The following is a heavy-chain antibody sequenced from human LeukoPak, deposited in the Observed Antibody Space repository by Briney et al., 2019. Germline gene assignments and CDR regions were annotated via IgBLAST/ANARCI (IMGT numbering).Heavy chain of an antibody. V-gene: IGHV4-39*01. CDR3: ARMVRGVYYFDY. CDR1: GGSISSSSYY. D-gene: IGHD3-10*01. J-gene: IGHJ4*02. CDR2: IYYSGST. Sequence: SETLSLTCTVSGGSISSSSYYWGWIRQPPGKGLEWIGSIYYSGSTHHNPSLKSRVTISVDTSKNQFSLKLSSVTAADTAVYYCARMVRGVYYFDYWGQGTLVTVSS.